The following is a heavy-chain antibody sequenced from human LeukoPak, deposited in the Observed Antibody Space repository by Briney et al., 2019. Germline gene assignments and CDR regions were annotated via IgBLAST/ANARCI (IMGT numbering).Heavy chain of an antibody. D-gene: IGHD2-2*01. V-gene: IGHV1-18*01. J-gene: IGHJ6*03. CDR1: GYTFTSYG. CDR3: ARVPAAPGVFYYYYYYMDV. CDR2: ISAYNGNT. Sequence: ASVKVSCKASGYTFTSYGISWVQQAPGQGLEWMGWISAYNGNTNYAQKLQGRVTMTTDTSTSTAYMELRSLRSDDTAVYYCARVPAAPGVFYYYYYYMDVWGKGTTVTVSS.